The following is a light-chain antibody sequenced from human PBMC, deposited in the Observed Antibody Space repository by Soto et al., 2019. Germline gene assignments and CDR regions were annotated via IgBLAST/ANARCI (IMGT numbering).Light chain of an antibody. Sequence: IVMTQSPATLSMSPGERATLSCRASQSLNRDLAWYQQKPGQSPRLLIFGASIRATGIPARFSGSGSGTDFTLTISRLEPEDFAVYYCQQYGSSPYTFGQGTKLEIK. CDR3: QQYGSSPYT. CDR1: QSLNRD. J-gene: IGKJ2*01. V-gene: IGKV3-20*01. CDR2: GAS.